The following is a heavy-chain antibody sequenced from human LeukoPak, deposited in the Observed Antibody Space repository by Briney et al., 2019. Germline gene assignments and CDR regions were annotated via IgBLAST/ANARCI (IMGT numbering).Heavy chain of an antibody. J-gene: IGHJ4*02. CDR1: GFTFSSYM. CDR3: ATAGDGYDSSFDY. CDR2: ISSISSYI. D-gene: IGHD5-12*01. V-gene: IGHV3-21*01. Sequence: SGGSLRLSCATSGFTFSSYMMNWVRQAPVKGLEGVSSISSISSYIYYADSVKGRFNISRDNAKTSLYLQMNSLRTEDTAIYYCATAGDGYDSSFDYWGQGTLVTVSS.